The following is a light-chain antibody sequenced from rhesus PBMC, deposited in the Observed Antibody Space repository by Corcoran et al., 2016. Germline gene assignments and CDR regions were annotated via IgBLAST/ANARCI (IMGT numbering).Light chain of an antibody. J-gene: IGKJ4*01. V-gene: IGKV1-25*01. CDR2: NAS. CDR1: QDISGY. CDR3: QQHDSYPLT. Sequence: DIQMTQSPSSLPASVGDTVTITCRASQDISGYLAWYQQKPGKAPKLLIYNASTLQSGVPSRFSGTGSGTECTLTVSSLQPEDFATYYCQQHDSYPLTFGGGTNVEIK.